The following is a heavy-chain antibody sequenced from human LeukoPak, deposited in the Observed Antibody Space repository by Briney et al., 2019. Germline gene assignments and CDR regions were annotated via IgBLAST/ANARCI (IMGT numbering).Heavy chain of an antibody. V-gene: IGHV5-51*01. J-gene: IGHJ4*02. CDR2: IFPGDSDT. CDR1: GYSFTRYW. Sequence: ESLKISCKGSGYSFTRYWIAWVRQMPGKGLEWMGMIFPGDSDTRYSPSFKGQVTISADKSISTAYLQWSSLKASDTAMYYCARRGYGYSQPDYWGQGTLVTVSS. D-gene: IGHD5-18*01. CDR3: ARRGYGYSQPDY.